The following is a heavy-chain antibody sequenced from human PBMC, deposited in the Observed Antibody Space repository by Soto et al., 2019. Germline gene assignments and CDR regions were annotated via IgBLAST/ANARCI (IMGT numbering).Heavy chain of an antibody. Sequence: PGGSLRLSCCASGFDLTSSRMNWVRQAPGKGLEWVASISGSGKDTFYRHSVKGRFAISRDSAGTSLFLRMDSVKVEDTAVYHCARVHLVAGSVFYCAMDVRGTGTALTVSS. D-gene: IGHD6-6*01. CDR3: ARVHLVAGSVFYCAMDV. CDR2: ISGSGKDT. V-gene: IGHV3-21*01. J-gene: IGHJ6*04. CDR1: GFDLTSSR.